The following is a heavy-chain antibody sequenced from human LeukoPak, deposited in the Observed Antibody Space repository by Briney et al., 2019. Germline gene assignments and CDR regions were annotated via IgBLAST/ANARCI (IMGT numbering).Heavy chain of an antibody. CDR3: AKNFWSVSPSY. CDR1: GFPFSVYA. Sequence: GGSLRLSCAASGFPFSVYAIHWVRQAPGKGLEWVAVVSYDGRKQDYAGSVKGRFTISRDNSKNTLYLQMNSLRVDDTAVYYCAKNFWSVSPSYWGQGTLVTVSS. D-gene: IGHD2-8*02. V-gene: IGHV3-30*07. CDR2: VSYDGRKQ. J-gene: IGHJ4*02.